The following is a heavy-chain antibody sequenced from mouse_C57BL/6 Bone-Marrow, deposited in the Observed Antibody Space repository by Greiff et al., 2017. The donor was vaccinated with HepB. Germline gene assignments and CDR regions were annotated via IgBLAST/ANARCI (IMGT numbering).Heavy chain of an antibody. CDR1: GYTFTEYT. J-gene: IGHJ3*01. CDR3: ARNEDRYYVSWAWFAY. V-gene: IGHV1-62-2*01. CDR2: FYPGSGSI. Sequence: VQLQQSGAELVKPGASVKLSCKASGYTFTEYTIHWVKQRSGQGLEWIGWFYPGSGSIKYNEKFKDKATLTADKSSSTVYMELSRLKSEYSAVYFCARNEDRYYVSWAWFAYWGQGTRVTVSA. D-gene: IGHD1-1*01.